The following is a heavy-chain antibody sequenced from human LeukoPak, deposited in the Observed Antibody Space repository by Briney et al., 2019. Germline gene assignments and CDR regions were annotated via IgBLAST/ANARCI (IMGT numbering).Heavy chain of an antibody. CDR2: IYYSGST. CDR3: ARAAGDYTAPDY. CDR1: GGSISSSSYY. Sequence: SETLSLTCTVSGGSISSSSYYWGWIRQPPGKGLEWIGSIYYSGSTYYNPSLKSRVTISVDTSKNQFSLKLSSVTAADTAVYYCARAAGDYTAPDYWGQGTLVTVSS. V-gene: IGHV4-39*07. D-gene: IGHD3-16*01. J-gene: IGHJ4*02.